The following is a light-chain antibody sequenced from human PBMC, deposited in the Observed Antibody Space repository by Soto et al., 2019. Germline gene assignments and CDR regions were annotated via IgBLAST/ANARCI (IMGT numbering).Light chain of an antibody. CDR2: TNN. J-gene: IGLJ3*02. CDR3: AAWDDRLSTWV. Sequence: QSVLTQPPSASGTPGQRVIISCSGSSSNIGRDYVYWFQQLPGTAPKLLIYTNNQRPSGVPDRFSGSKSGTSASLAISGLRSEDEADYCCAAWDDRLSTWVFGGGTKLTVL. V-gene: IGLV1-47*02. CDR1: SSNIGRDY.